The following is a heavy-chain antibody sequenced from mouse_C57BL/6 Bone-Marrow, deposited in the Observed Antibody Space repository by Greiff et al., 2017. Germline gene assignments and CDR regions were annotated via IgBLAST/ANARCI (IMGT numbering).Heavy chain of an antibody. Sequence: VQLQQSGAELVRPGASVKLSCTASGFNIKDDYMHWVKQRPEQGLEWIGWIDPENGDTEYDSKFQGMATITADTSSNTAYLQLSRLTAEDTAVYYCTTSLSRWGQGTLVTVSA. CDR2: IDPENGDT. CDR3: TTSLSR. V-gene: IGHV14-4*01. J-gene: IGHJ3*02. CDR1: GFNIKDDY. D-gene: IGHD1-1*01.